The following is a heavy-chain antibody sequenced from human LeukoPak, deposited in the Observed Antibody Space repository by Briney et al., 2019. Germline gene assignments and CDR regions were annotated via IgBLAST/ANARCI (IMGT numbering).Heavy chain of an antibody. V-gene: IGHV4-59*12. CDR2: IDYSGST. D-gene: IGHD2-2*01. CDR1: GGSISSYY. J-gene: IGHJ4*02. Sequence: SETLSLTCTVSGGSISSYYWNWIRQPPGKGLECIGYIDYSGSTNYNPSLKSRVTISVDTYKNQFSLKLSSVTAADTAVYYCARGGDIVVVPAAIWGQGTLVTVSS. CDR3: ARGGDIVVVPAAI.